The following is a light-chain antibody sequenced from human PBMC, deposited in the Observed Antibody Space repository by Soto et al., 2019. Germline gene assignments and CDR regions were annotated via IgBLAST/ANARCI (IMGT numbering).Light chain of an antibody. CDR2: DVS. CDR1: SSDVGSYNY. CDR3: SSYTTSSTHVV. Sequence: QSVLTQPASVSGSPGQSITISCTGTSSDVGSYNYVSWYQQYPGKAPQVMIYDVSNRPSGVSYRFSGSKSGNTASLTISGLKAEDEADYYCSSYTTSSTHVVFGGGTKVTVL. V-gene: IGLV2-14*01. J-gene: IGLJ2*01.